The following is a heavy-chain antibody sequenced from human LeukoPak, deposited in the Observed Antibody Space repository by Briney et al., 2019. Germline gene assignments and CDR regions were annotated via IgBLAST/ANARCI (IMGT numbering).Heavy chain of an antibody. Sequence: SQTLSLTCTVSGGSISSGDYYWSWIRQPPGKGLEWIGYIYTSGSTNYNPSLKSRVTISIDTSKDQFSLKLSSVTAADTAVYYCARESGSYSYWGQGTLVTVSS. J-gene: IGHJ4*02. CDR2: IYTSGST. V-gene: IGHV4-30-4*01. CDR1: GGSISSGDYY. D-gene: IGHD1-26*01. CDR3: ARESGSYSY.